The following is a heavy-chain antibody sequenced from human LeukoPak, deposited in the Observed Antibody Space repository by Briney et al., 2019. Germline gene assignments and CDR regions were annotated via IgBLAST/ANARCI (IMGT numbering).Heavy chain of an antibody. CDR3: GRDPDS. V-gene: IGHV3-7*04. CDR1: GFIFSTYW. CDR2: ISGDGSER. Sequence: GGSLGLSCAASGFIFSTYWMNWVRQAPGKGLEWVADISGDGSERDYVDSVRGRFTISRDNAKNSLYLQMNSLTAEDTAVYYCGRDPDSWGQGTVSPSPQ. J-gene: IGHJ5*01.